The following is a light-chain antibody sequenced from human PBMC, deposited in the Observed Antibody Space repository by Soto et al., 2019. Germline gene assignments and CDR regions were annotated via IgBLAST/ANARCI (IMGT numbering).Light chain of an antibody. J-gene: IGKJ1*01. V-gene: IGKV3-20*01. CDR2: GAS. Sequence: SPATLALSPGGRATLSYRASQTVSTNYLAWYQQKPGQAPRLLIYGASKRATGIPDRSSGSGSGTDFTLTISRLEPEDFAVYCCQQYGSSPRTFGQGTKVDIK. CDR1: QTVSTNY. CDR3: QQYGSSPRT.